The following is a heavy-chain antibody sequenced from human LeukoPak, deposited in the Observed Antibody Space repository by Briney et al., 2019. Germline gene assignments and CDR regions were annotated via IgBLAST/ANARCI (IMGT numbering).Heavy chain of an antibody. D-gene: IGHD6-13*01. CDR1: GLTFSDYY. V-gene: IGHV3-11*01. CDR3: ARDKPGIAAATFDS. Sequence: GGSLRLSCAASGLTFSDYYMTWIRQAPGKGLEWLSYISSSGSTIYYADSVKGRFTISRDNAKNSLYLQMNGLRAEDTAVYYCARDKPGIAAATFDSWGQGTLVIVSS. CDR2: ISSSGSTI. J-gene: IGHJ4*02.